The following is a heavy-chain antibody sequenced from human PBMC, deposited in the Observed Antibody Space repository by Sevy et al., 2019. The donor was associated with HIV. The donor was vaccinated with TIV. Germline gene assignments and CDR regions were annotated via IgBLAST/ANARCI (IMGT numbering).Heavy chain of an antibody. CDR1: GGSFSGYY. Sequence: SETLSLTCAVYGGSFSGYYWSWIRQPPGKGLEWIGEINHSGSTNYNPSLKSRVTISVDTSKNQFTLKLSSVTAADTAGYYCARGPGRGIVGANDAFDIWGQGTMVTVSS. CDR3: ARGPGRGIVGANDAFDI. V-gene: IGHV4-34*01. CDR2: INHSGST. J-gene: IGHJ3*02. D-gene: IGHD1-26*01.